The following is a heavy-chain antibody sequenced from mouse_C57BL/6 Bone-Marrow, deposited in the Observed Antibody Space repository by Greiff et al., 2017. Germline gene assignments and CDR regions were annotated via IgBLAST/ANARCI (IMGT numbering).Heavy chain of an antibody. CDR1: GYTFTSYW. CDR3: ARSYYGSSYRYFDV. CDR2: IDPSDSYT. Sequence: QVQLQQPGAELVKPGASVKLSCKASGYTFTSYWMQWVKQRPGQGLEWIGEIDPSDSYTNYNQKFKGKATLTVDTSSSTAYMQLSSLTSADSAVYYCARSYYGSSYRYFDVWGTGTTVTVSS. D-gene: IGHD1-1*01. V-gene: IGHV1-50*01. J-gene: IGHJ1*03.